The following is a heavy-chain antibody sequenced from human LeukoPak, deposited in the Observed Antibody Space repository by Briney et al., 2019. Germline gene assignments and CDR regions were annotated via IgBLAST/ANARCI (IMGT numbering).Heavy chain of an antibody. J-gene: IGHJ4*02. CDR1: GYTFTSYY. D-gene: IGHD4-17*01. CDR3: ASQYGDSPFDY. Sequence: ASVKVSCKASGYTFTSYYMHWVRQAPGQGLEWMGIINPSGGSTSYAQKFQGRVTITADKSTSTAYMELSSLRSEDTAVYYCASQYGDSPFDYWGQGTLVTVSS. V-gene: IGHV1-46*01. CDR2: INPSGGST.